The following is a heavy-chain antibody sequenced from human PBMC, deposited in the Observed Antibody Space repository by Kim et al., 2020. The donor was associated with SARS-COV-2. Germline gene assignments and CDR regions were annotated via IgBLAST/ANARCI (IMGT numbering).Heavy chain of an antibody. D-gene: IGHD2-15*01. J-gene: IGHJ4*02. CDR3: ALLGYCSGGSCYSGFDY. CDR1: GGTFSSYA. V-gene: IGHV1-69*04. CDR2: IIPILGIA. Sequence: SVKVSCKASGGTFSSYAISWVRQAPGQGLEWMGRIIPILGIANYAQKFQGRVTITADKSTSTAYMELSSLRSEDTAVYYCALLGYCSGGSCYSGFDYWGQGTLVTVSS.